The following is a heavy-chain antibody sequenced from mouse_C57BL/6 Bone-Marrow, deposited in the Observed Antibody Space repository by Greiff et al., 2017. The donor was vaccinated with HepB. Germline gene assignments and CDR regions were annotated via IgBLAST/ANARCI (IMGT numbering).Heavy chain of an antibody. J-gene: IGHJ4*01. CDR2: IDPENGDT. CDR1: GFNIKDDY. CDR3: TTDGYYKENAMDY. D-gene: IGHD2-3*01. Sequence: EVQLQQSGAELVRPGASVKLSCTASGFNIKDDYMHWVKQRPEQGLEWIGWIDPENGDTEYASKFQGKAPITADTSSNTAYLQLSSLTSEDTAVYYCTTDGYYKENAMDYWGQGTSVTVSS. V-gene: IGHV14-4*01.